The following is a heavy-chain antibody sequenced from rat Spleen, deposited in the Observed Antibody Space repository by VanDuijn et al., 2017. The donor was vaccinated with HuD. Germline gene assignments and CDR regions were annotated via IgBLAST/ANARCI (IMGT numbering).Heavy chain of an antibody. D-gene: IGHD1-9*01. CDR3: ARGGYNYGWFAY. J-gene: IGHJ3*01. V-gene: IGHV5-31*01. CDR2: ITNASGRT. Sequence: EVQLVESGGGLVQPGGSLKLSCVASGFTFNNYWMTWIRQAPGKGLEWVASITNASGRTYYPDSVKGRFTISRDTAQNTLYLQMNSLRSEETATYYCARGGYNYGWFAYWGQGTLVTVSS. CDR1: GFTFNNYW.